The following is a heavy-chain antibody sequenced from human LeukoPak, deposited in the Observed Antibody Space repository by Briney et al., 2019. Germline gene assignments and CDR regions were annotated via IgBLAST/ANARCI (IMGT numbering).Heavy chain of an antibody. CDR1: GFTFSSYG. V-gene: IGHV3-23*01. D-gene: IGHD6-13*01. J-gene: IGHJ4*02. CDR3: AKDQPLPGSSSWFDY. CDR2: ISGSGGST. Sequence: TGGSLRLSCAASGFTFSSYGMSWVRQAPGKGLEWVSAISGSGGSTYYADSVKGRFTISRDNSKNTLYLQMNSLRAEDTAVYYCAKDQPLPGSSSWFDYWGQGTLVTVSS.